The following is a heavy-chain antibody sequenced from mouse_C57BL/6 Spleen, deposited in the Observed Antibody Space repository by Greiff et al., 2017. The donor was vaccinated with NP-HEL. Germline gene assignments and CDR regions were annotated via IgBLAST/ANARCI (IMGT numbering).Heavy chain of an antibody. V-gene: IGHV1-81*01. Sequence: QVQLQQSGAELARPGASVKLSCKASGYTFTSYGISWVKQRTGQGLEWIGEIYPRSGNTYYNEKFKGKATLTADKSSSTAYMELRSLTSEDSAVYVCARDDYDRMPRAMDYWGQGTSVTVSS. D-gene: IGHD2-4*01. CDR1: GYTFTSYG. CDR3: ARDDYDRMPRAMDY. CDR2: IYPRSGNT. J-gene: IGHJ4*01.